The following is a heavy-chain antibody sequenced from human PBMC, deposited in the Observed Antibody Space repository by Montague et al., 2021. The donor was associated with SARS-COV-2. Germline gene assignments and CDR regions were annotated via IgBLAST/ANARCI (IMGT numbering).Heavy chain of an antibody. Sequence: SETLSLTCTVSGGSISSSCYYWVRLRPPQGMGLVWIGCNIYSRNTDHTPSLKSPVTISADTSQNQFSLKLSSVAVADTAVYYCASMARAQVYYFDYWGQGTLVTVSS. D-gene: IGHD3-10*01. CDR1: GGSISSSCYY. CDR3: ASMARAQVYYFDY. V-gene: IGHV4-39*01. J-gene: IGHJ4*02. CDR2: NIYSRNT.